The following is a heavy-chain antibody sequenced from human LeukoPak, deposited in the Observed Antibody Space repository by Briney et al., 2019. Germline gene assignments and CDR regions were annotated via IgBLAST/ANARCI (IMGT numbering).Heavy chain of an antibody. J-gene: IGHJ4*02. CDR1: GYAFTGYY. Sequence: ASVKVSCKASGYAFTGYYIHWVRQTPGQGLEWMGWINPNSGGTNYAQMFQGWVTTTRDTSISTAYMELSRLRSDDTAVYYCARAGGASDSSVWYVFDYWGQGTLVTVSS. V-gene: IGHV1-2*04. D-gene: IGHD6-19*01. CDR3: ARAGGASDSSVWYVFDY. CDR2: INPNSGGT.